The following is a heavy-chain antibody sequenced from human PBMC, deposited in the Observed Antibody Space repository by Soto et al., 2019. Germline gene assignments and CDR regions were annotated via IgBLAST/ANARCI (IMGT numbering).Heavy chain of an antibody. CDR1: GYTFTSYY. Sequence: ASVKVSCKASGYTFTSYYMHWVRQAPGQGLEWMGIINPSGGSTRYAQKFKGRVTMTRDTSTSTVYMELSSLRSEDTAVYYCFREKDIVVVVDATAPDAFDIWGQGTIVTVSS. CDR3: FREKDIVVVVDATAPDAFDI. V-gene: IGHV1-46*03. J-gene: IGHJ3*02. D-gene: IGHD2-15*01. CDR2: INPSGGST.